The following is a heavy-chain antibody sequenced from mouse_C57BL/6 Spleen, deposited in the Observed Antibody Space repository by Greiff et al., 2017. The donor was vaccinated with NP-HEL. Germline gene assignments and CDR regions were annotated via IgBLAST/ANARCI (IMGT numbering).Heavy chain of an antibody. J-gene: IGHJ1*03. CDR2: IYPGSGST. CDR1: GYTFTSYW. D-gene: IGHD1-1*01. Sequence: QVQLQQSGAALVKPGASVKMSCKASGYTFTSYWITWVKQRPGPGLEWIGDIYPGSGSTNYHEKFKSKATLTVDTSSSTAYMQLSSLTSEDSAVYYCARSRYYYGSSRYWYCDVWGTGTTVTVSS. CDR3: ARSRYYYGSSRYWYCDV. V-gene: IGHV1-55*01.